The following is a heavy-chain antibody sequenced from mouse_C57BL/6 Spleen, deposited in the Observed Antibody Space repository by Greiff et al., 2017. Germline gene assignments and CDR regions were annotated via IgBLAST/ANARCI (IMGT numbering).Heavy chain of an antibody. D-gene: IGHD1-1*01. CDR1: GYTFTDYE. CDR3: TSIYYYSRGFAY. CDR2: IDPETGGP. Sequence: QVQLQQSGAELVRPGASVTLSCKASGYTFTDYEMHWVKQTPVHGLEWIGAIDPETGGPAYNQKFKGKAILTADKSSSTAYMGLRSLTSEDSAVYYCTSIYYYSRGFAYWGQGTLVTVSA. V-gene: IGHV1-15*01. J-gene: IGHJ3*01.